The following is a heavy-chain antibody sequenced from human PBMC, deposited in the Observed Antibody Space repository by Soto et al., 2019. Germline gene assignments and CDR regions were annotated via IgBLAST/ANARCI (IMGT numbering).Heavy chain of an antibody. V-gene: IGHV5-51*01. D-gene: IGHD2-2*01. CDR1: RYSFTSYW. J-gene: IGHJ6*02. Sequence: PVESLKISCKGSRYSFTSYWIGWVRQMPVKHLEWMGIIYPGDSDTRYSPSFQGQVTISADKSISTAYLQWSSLKASDTAMYYCARPSTIWSSTSCLGHYYGMDVWGQGTTVTV. CDR2: IYPGDSDT. CDR3: ARPSTIWSSTSCLGHYYGMDV.